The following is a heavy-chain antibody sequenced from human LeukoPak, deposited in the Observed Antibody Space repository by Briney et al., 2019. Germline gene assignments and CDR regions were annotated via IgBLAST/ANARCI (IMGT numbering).Heavy chain of an antibody. CDR3: ARPLAVAGLDAFHI. D-gene: IGHD6-19*01. Sequence: GGSLRLSCPASGFTFSSYTMHWVRQAPGKGLEWVSYISDSSSAIHYADSVKGRFTISRDNAKKSLYLQMNSLRPEDTAVYYCARPLAVAGLDAFHIWGPGTRVTVSS. CDR2: ISDSSSAI. CDR1: GFTFSSYT. V-gene: IGHV3-48*01. J-gene: IGHJ3*02.